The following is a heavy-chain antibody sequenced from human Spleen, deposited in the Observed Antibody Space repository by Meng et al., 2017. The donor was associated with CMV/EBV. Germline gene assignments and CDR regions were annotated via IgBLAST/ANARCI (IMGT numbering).Heavy chain of an antibody. D-gene: IGHD3-3*01. V-gene: IGHV3-7*01. CDR2: IKQDGSEK. CDR1: GFTFSSYW. J-gene: IGHJ6*02. Sequence: GESLKISCAASGFTFSSYWMSWVRQAPGKGLEWVANIKQDGSEKYYVDSMKGRFTISRDNAKNSLYLQMNSLRAEDTAVYYCAKDISYYDFWSAGYYYYYYGMDVWGQGTTVTVSS. CDR3: AKDISYYDFWSAGYYYYYYGMDV.